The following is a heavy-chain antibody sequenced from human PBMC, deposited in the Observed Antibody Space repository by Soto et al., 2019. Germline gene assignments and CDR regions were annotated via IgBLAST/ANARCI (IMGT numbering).Heavy chain of an antibody. J-gene: IGHJ5*02. Sequence: QVQLQQWGAGLLKPSETLSLTCAVYGGSFSGYYWSWIRQPPGKGLEWIGEINHSGSTNYNPSLKSRVTISVDTSKNQFSLKLSSVTAADTAVYYCARDLPMHYCSSTSCLGYWFDPWGQGTLVTVSS. CDR3: ARDLPMHYCSSTSCLGYWFDP. V-gene: IGHV4-34*01. CDR1: GGSFSGYY. CDR2: INHSGST. D-gene: IGHD2-2*01.